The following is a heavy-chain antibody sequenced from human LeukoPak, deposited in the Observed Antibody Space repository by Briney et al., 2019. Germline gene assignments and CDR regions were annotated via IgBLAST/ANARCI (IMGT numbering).Heavy chain of an antibody. J-gene: IGHJ4*02. V-gene: IGHV1-24*01. CDR2: FDPEDGET. CDR1: GGTFISYA. CDR3: ATESPSGSYYDLNY. D-gene: IGHD1-26*01. Sequence: ASVKVSCKASGGTFISYAISWVRQAPGQGLEWMGGFDPEDGETIYAQKFQGRVTMTEDTSTDTAYMELSSLRSEDTAIYYCATESPSGSYYDLNYWGQGTLVTVSS.